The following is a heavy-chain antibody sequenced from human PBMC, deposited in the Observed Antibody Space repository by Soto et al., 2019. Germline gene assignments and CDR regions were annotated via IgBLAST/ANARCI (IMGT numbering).Heavy chain of an antibody. CDR2: IIPNFGTA. CDR3: ASLDEDYGGDDY. CDR1: GGTFSSYA. Sequence: QVQLVQSGAEVKKPGSSVKVSCKASGGTFSSYAISWVRQAPGQGLEWMGGIIPNFGTANYAQKFPGRVTITADESTSTAYMELSSLRSEDTAVYYCASLDEDYGGDDYWGQGTLVTVSS. D-gene: IGHD4-17*01. V-gene: IGHV1-69*12. J-gene: IGHJ4*02.